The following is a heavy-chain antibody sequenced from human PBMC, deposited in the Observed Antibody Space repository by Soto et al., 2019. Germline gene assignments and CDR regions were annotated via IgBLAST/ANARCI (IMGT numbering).Heavy chain of an antibody. CDR2: IYYSGST. J-gene: IGHJ4*02. CDR3: ARSPSGATTFDY. CDR1: GGSISSGDYY. V-gene: IGHV4-30-4*01. D-gene: IGHD5-12*01. Sequence: SETLSLTCTVSGGSISSGDYYWSWIRQPPGKGLEWIGYIYYSGSTYYNPSLKSRVTISVDTSKNQFSLKLSSVTAADTAVYYCARSPSGATTFDYWGQGTLVTVSS.